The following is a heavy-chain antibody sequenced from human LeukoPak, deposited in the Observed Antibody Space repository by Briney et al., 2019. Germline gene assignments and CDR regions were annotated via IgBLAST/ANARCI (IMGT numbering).Heavy chain of an antibody. V-gene: IGHV4-59*06. Sequence: SETLSLTCTVSGSSIGTYSWSWIRQPPGKGLEWIGYIYYSGSTCYNPSLKSRVTISVDTSKNQFSLKLSSVTAADTAVYYCARDRQGMVRGVIISHWFDPWGQGTLVTVSS. CDR3: ARDRQGMVRGVIISHWFDP. D-gene: IGHD3-10*01. J-gene: IGHJ5*02. CDR1: GSSIGTYS. CDR2: IYYSGST.